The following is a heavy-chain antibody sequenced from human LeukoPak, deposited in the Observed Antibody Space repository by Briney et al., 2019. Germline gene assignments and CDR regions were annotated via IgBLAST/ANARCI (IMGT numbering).Heavy chain of an antibody. CDR2: ISSASNTI. J-gene: IGHJ5*02. D-gene: IGHD3-10*01. V-gene: IGHV3-48*01. CDR1: GFTFSSYS. CDR3: ARDGWFGDYNWFAP. Sequence: GGSLRLSCAASGFTFSSYSMNWVRQAPGKGLEWVSYISSASNTIYYADSVKGRFTISRDSAKNSLYLQMNSLRAEDTAMYYCARDGWFGDYNWFAPCGQGALVTVAS.